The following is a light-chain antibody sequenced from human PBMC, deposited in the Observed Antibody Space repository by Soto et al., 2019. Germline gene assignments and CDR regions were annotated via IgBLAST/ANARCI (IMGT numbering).Light chain of an antibody. J-gene: IGLJ2*01. V-gene: IGLV1-40*01. CDR1: SSNIGAGYD. Sequence: QAVVTQPPSVSGAPGQRVTILCTGSSSNIGAGYDVHWYQQLPGTAPKLLIYGNTNRPSGVPDRFSGSKSGTSASLAITGLQAEDEADYYCQSHDSSLSGSVFGGGTKLTVL. CDR3: QSHDSSLSGSV. CDR2: GNT.